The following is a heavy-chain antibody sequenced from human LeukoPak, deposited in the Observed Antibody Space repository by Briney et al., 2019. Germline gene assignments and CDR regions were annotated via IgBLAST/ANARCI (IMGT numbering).Heavy chain of an antibody. V-gene: IGHV1-2*02. J-gene: IGHJ3*02. Sequence: GTSVKVSCKASGYTFTGYYMHWVRQAPGQGLEWMGWINPNSGGTNYAQKFQGRVTMTRDTSISTAYMELSSLRSDDTAVYYCASIYDFWSGYLGHDAFDIWGQGTMVTVSS. D-gene: IGHD3-3*01. CDR2: INPNSGGT. CDR1: GYTFTGYY. CDR3: ASIYDFWSGYLGHDAFDI.